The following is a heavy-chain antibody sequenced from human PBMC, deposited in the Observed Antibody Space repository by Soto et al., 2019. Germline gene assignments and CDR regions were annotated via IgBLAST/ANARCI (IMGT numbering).Heavy chain of an antibody. CDR2: ISAYNGNT. D-gene: IGHD3-22*01. V-gene: IGHV1-18*01. Sequence: ASVKVSCKAPGYTFTSYGISWVRQAPGQGLEWMGWISAYNGNTNYAQKLQGRVTMTTDTSTSTAYMELRSLRSDDTAVYYCARDSQGYYDSSGYSFDYWGQGTLVTVSS. CDR1: GYTFTSYG. J-gene: IGHJ4*02. CDR3: ARDSQGYYDSSGYSFDY.